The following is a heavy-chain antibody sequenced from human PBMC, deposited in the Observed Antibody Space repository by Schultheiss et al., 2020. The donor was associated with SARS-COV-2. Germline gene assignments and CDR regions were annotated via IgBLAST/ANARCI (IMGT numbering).Heavy chain of an antibody. CDR1: GGSISSYY. CDR3: ARALRDGYGTND. Sequence: GSLRLSCTVSGGSISSYYWSWIRQPPGKGLEWIGYIYYSGSTNYNPSLKSRVTISVDTSKNQFSLKLSSVTAADTAVYYCARALRDGYGTNDWGQGTLVTVSS. J-gene: IGHJ4*02. D-gene: IGHD5-24*01. V-gene: IGHV4-59*12. CDR2: IYYSGST.